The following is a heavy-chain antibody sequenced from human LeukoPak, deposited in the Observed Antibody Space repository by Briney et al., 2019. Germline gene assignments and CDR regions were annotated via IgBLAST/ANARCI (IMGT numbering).Heavy chain of an antibody. CDR1: GGSISSGGYS. CDR2: IYDSGST. Sequence: SETLSLTCAVSGGSISSGGYSWSWIRQPPGKGLEWIGYIYDSGSTYYNPSLKSRVTISVDRSKNQFSLKLSSVTAADTAVYYCARVSARPGTPNYGDYYDAFDIWGQGTMVTVSS. CDR3: ARVSARPGTPNYGDYYDAFDI. J-gene: IGHJ3*02. D-gene: IGHD4-17*01. V-gene: IGHV4-30-2*01.